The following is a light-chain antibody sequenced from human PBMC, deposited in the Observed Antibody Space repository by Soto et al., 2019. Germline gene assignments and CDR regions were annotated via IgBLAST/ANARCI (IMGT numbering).Light chain of an antibody. CDR2: DAT. CDR3: QQRSNWPPIT. Sequence: EIVLTQSPDTLSLSPGERATLSCRASQSVRSGRLAWYQQKPGQAPRLVIFDATNRASGIPVRFSGSGSGTYFTLTITRLEPEDFAVYYCQQRSNWPPITFGQGTRLEIK. V-gene: IGKV3D-20*02. CDR1: QSVRSGR. J-gene: IGKJ5*01.